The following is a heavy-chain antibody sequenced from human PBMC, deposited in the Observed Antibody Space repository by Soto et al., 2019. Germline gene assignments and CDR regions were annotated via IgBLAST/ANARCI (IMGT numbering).Heavy chain of an antibody. CDR1: GGSIGSYY. D-gene: IGHD6-13*01. CDR3: ARFGAAAAHDDN. J-gene: IGHJ4*01. CDR2: IYYSGST. V-gene: IGHV4-59*01. Sequence: SETLSLTCTVSGGSIGSYYWSWIRQPPGKGLEWIGYIYYSGSTNYNPSLKSRVTISVDTSKNQFSLKLSSVTAADTAVYYCARFGAAAAHDDNWGRGVLVTVSS.